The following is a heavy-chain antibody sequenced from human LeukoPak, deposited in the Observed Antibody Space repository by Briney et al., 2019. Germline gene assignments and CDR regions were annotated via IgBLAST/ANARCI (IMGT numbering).Heavy chain of an antibody. CDR1: GFTFSSYW. CDR2: ISWDGGST. J-gene: IGHJ4*02. CDR3: AKDERGYSYGYSPPAGY. V-gene: IGHV3-43*01. D-gene: IGHD5-18*01. Sequence: SGGSLRLSCAASGFTFSSYWMSWVRQAPGKGLEWVSLISWDGGSTYYADSVKGRFTISRDNSKNSLYLQMNSLRTEDTALYYCAKDERGYSYGYSPPAGYWGQGTLVTVSS.